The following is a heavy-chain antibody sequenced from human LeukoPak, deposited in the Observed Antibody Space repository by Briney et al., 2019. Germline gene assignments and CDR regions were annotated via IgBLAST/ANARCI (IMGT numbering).Heavy chain of an antibody. J-gene: IGHJ5*02. CDR3: ARAFHSSWYPNWFDP. CDR1: GYSISIGYY. D-gene: IGHD6-13*01. V-gene: IGHV4-38-2*01. Sequence: SETLSLTCAVSGYSISIGYYWGWVRQPPGKGLECIGSIYHSGSTYYNPSLKSRVTISVDTSKNQFSLNLRSVTAADTAVYYCARAFHSSWYPNWFDPRGKGILVTVSS. CDR2: IYHSGST.